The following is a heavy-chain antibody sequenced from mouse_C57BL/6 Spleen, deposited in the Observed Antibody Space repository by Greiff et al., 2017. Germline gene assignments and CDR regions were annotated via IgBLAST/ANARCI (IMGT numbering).Heavy chain of an antibody. CDR3: ARRGGTYYFHN. V-gene: IGHV1-80*01. CDR2: IYPGDGDT. CDR1: GYAFSSYW. Sequence: QVQLQQSGAELAKPGASVQISCKASGYAFSSYWMNWVKQRPGKGLERIGQIYPGDGDTNYNGKFKGKATLTADKSSSTAYMQLSSLTSEDSAVYFCARRGGTYYFHNWRQGTTRTVST. D-gene: IGHD3-3*01. J-gene: IGHJ2*01.